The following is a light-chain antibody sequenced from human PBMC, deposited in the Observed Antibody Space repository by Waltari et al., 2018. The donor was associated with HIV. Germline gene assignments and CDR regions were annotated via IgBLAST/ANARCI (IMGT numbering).Light chain of an antibody. CDR3: QSYDSSLSGWV. CDR1: SSNIGAGYD. Sequence: QSVLTQPPSVSGAPGQRVTISCTGSSSNIGAGYDVHWYQKLPGTAPKLLVYCKNNRPSGAPDRFSGSKAGTSASLAMTGLQAEDEADYYCQSYDSSLSGWVFGGGTKLTVL. J-gene: IGLJ3*02. V-gene: IGLV1-40*01. CDR2: CKN.